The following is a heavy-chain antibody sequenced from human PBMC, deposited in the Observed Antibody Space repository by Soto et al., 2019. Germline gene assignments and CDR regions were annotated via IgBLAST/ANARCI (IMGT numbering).Heavy chain of an antibody. Sequence: QVQLQESGPGLVKPSETLSLTCTVSRGSFNNYYWNWIRQTAGKGLEWIGRIYTSGIPNYNPSLNNRFTVSREPSEVQFSLRLASVAAADTVVYFCAGSDISIFGVSDRYGMDVWGQGTTGTVYS. V-gene: IGHV4-4*07. CDR1: RGSFNNYY. D-gene: IGHD3-3*01. J-gene: IGHJ6*02. CDR3: AGSDISIFGVSDRYGMDV. CDR2: IYTSGIP.